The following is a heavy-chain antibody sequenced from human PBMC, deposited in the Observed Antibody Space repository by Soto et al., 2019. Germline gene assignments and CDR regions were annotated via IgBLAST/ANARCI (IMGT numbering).Heavy chain of an antibody. Sequence: ASVKVSCKAPGDTFTSYYLNWVRQAPGQGLEWMGVINPHGGSTKYAQKFQGRITMTRDTSRSTVYMELSSLRSDDTAIYYCARSSGGNFGIIVEGSNWFDPWGQGTLVTVSS. CDR3: ARSSGGNFGIIVEGSNWFDP. CDR1: GDTFTSYY. J-gene: IGHJ5*02. D-gene: IGHD3-3*01. V-gene: IGHV1-46*01. CDR2: INPHGGST.